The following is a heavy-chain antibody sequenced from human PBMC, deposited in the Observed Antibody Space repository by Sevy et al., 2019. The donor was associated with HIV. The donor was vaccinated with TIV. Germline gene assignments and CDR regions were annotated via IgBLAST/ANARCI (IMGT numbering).Heavy chain of an antibody. CDR2: ISNSGGDT. D-gene: IGHD1-26*01. CDR1: GFNFRTYG. J-gene: IGHJ4*02. CDR3: AKLGIYTGTSNGMDY. Sequence: GGSLRLSCAASGFNFRTYGMSWVRQAPGKGLEWVSVISNSGGDTHYADSVKGRFTISRDNSKDTLYLQMNSLRTEDTAVYYCAKLGIYTGTSNGMDYWGQGTLVTVSS. V-gene: IGHV3-23*01.